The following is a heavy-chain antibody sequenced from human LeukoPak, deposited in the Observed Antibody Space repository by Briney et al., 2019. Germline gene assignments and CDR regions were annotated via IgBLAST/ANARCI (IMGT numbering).Heavy chain of an antibody. Sequence: PSETLSLTCTVSGGSNSSYYWSWIRQPPGKGLEWIGYIYYSGSTNYNPSLKSRVTISVDTSKNQFSLKLSSVTAADTAVYYCARDQKGGSTFYYYYGMDVWGQGTTVTVSS. D-gene: IGHD2-15*01. V-gene: IGHV4-59*01. CDR3: ARDQKGGSTFYYYYGMDV. CDR1: GGSNSSYY. J-gene: IGHJ6*02. CDR2: IYYSGST.